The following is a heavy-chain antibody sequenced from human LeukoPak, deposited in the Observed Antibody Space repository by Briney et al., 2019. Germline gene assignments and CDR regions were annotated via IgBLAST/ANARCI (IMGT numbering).Heavy chain of an antibody. D-gene: IGHD6-13*01. Sequence: GGSLRLSCAASGFTFSSYAMSWVRQAPGKGLEWVSAISGSGGSTYYADSVKGRFTISRDNSKNTLYLQMNSLRAEDTAAYYCAKRELASSYNWLDPWGQGTLVTVSS. V-gene: IGHV3-23*01. CDR2: ISGSGGST. J-gene: IGHJ5*02. CDR1: GFTFSSYA. CDR3: AKRELASSYNWLDP.